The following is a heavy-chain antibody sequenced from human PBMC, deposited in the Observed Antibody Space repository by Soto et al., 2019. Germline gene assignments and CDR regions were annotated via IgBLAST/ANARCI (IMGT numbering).Heavy chain of an antibody. CDR2: IIPNFGST. V-gene: IGHV1-69*01. CDR3: AREDSSPFYYGVDV. D-gene: IGHD2-2*01. CDR1: GGSFGTYA. Sequence: QVQLMQSGAEVKKPGSSVKVSCKASGGSFGTYAVSWVRQAPGQGLEWMGAIIPNFGSTNYAQKFQGRLTITADESTSTAYMELSRLKSEDTAVYYCAREDSSPFYYGVDVWGQGTTVTVSS. J-gene: IGHJ6*02.